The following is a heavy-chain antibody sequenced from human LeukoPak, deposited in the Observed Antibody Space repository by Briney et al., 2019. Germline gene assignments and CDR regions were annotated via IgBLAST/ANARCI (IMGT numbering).Heavy chain of an antibody. D-gene: IGHD6-13*01. CDR1: GFSFSSYS. J-gene: IGHJ4*02. Sequence: GGSLRLSCAASGFSFSSYSMNWVRQAPGKGLEWVSFISSSSSYIYYADSVKGRFTISRDNAKNSLYLQMNSLRVEDTAVYYCARGSSSWYYFDYWGQGTLVTVSS. CDR3: ARGSSSWYYFDY. CDR2: ISSSSSYI. V-gene: IGHV3-21*01.